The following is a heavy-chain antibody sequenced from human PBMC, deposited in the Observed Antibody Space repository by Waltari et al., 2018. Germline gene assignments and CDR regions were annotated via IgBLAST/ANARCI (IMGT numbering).Heavy chain of an antibody. D-gene: IGHD5-12*01. J-gene: IGHJ3*02. Sequence: QVQLVQSGAEVKKPGSSVKVSCKASGGTFSSYAISWVRQAPGQGLEWMGGIIPIFGTANYAQRFQGRVTITADKSTSTAYMELSSLRSEDTAGYYCASLSSSGLRAFDIWGQGTMVTVSS. V-gene: IGHV1-69*14. CDR1: GGTFSSYA. CDR3: ASLSSSGLRAFDI. CDR2: IIPIFGTA.